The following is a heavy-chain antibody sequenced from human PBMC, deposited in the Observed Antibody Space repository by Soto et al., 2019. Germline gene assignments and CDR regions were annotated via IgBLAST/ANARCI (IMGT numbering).Heavy chain of an antibody. Sequence: EVQLLESGGGLVQPGGSWGASCAASGFSLSNKAMSWFRQAPGKGLGWVSSFRASGTSTYYADSVTGRFTISRDISSNTLYLEMHSLRADDTAVYYCAKRGDSTSWYWFGPWGQGTLVTVSS. V-gene: IGHV3-23*01. J-gene: IGHJ5*02. CDR3: AKRGDSTSWYWFGP. CDR1: GFSLSNKA. D-gene: IGHD6-13*01. CDR2: FRASGTST.